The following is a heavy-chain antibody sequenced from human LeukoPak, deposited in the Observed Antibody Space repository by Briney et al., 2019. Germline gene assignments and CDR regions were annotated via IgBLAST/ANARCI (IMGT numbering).Heavy chain of an antibody. CDR2: INGSGGST. J-gene: IGHJ4*02. CDR3: VSSSTTYYYGSGSYPRLDY. D-gene: IGHD3-10*01. Sequence: GGALRLSFSASGFTFFSYAMSRGPHAPRKGGEGGSAINGSGGSTYYADSVKGRFTISRDNSKNTLYLQMNSLRAEDTAVYYCVSSSTTYYYGSGSYPRLDYWGQGTLVTGSS. V-gene: IGHV3-23*01. CDR1: GFTFFSYA.